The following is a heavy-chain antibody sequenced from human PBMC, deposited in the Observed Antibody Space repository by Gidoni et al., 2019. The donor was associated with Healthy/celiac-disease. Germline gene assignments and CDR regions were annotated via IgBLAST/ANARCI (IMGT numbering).Heavy chain of an antibody. CDR3: ARDFYAHRAAPLEYGSGNGIDY. J-gene: IGHJ4*02. CDR1: GFTFSSYS. V-gene: IGHV3-21*01. D-gene: IGHD3-10*01. CDR2: ISSSSSYI. Sequence: EVQLVESGGGLVKPGGSLRLSCAASGFTFSSYSMNWVRQAPGKGLGWVSSISSSSSYIYYADSVKGRFTISRDNAKTSLYLQMNSLRAEDTAVYYCARDFYAHRAAPLEYGSGNGIDYWGQGTLVTVSS.